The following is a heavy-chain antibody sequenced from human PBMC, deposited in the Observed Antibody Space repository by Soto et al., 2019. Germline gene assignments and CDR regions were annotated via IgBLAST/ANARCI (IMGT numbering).Heavy chain of an antibody. Sequence: PSETLSLTCAASGVSISSSNWCSCVRQPPGKGLGWFGDINNSGSTNYKPSLKSRFTISIDKSKNQLSLKMSTLTAEDTAVYYCARVGGSSSWYRIGSSWFDPWGQGTLVTVSS. CDR1: GVSISSSNW. D-gene: IGHD6-13*01. J-gene: IGHJ5*02. CDR2: INNSGST. V-gene: IGHV4-4*02. CDR3: ARVGGSSSWYRIGSSWFDP.